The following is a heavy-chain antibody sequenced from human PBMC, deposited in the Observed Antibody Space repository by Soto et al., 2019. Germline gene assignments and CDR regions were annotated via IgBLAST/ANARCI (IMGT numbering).Heavy chain of an antibody. V-gene: IGHV3-74*03. J-gene: IGHJ4*02. Sequence: EVQLVESGGGLVQPGGSLRLSCAASGFTFSSSWMHWVRQVPGKGLVWVSRINSDGSTTQYADSVRGRFTISRDNAKNTLFLEVNSLTIEDTAVYFCACLPMPRGPRDFWGQGTLVTVSS. CDR3: ACLPMPRGPRDF. CDR2: INSDGSTT. CDR1: GFTFSSSW. D-gene: IGHD3-10*01.